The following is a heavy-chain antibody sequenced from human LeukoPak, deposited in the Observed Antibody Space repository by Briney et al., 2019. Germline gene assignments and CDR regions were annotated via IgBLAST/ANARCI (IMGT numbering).Heavy chain of an antibody. CDR3: ARDRIVVTTNDYGMDV. CDR1: GGSFSGYY. V-gene: IGHV4-34*01. D-gene: IGHD4-23*01. J-gene: IGHJ6*02. Sequence: SETLSLTCAVYGGSFSGYYRSWIRQPPGKGLEWIGEINHSGSTNYNPSLKSRVTISVDTSKNQFSLKLSSVTAADTAVYYCARDRIVVTTNDYGMDVWGQGTTVTVSS. CDR2: INHSGST.